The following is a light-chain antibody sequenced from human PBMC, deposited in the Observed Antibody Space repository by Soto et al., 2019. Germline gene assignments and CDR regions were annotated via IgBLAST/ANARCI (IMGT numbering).Light chain of an antibody. V-gene: IGLV6-57*01. CDR1: SGSIASNY. Sequence: NFMLTQPHSVSESPGKTVIISCTRSSGSIASNYVQWYQQRPGSSPTTVIYEDNQRPSGVPDRFSGSIDSSSNSASLTISGLETDDEADYFCQSYDAANQVVGGGTELTV. CDR3: QSYDAANQV. CDR2: EDN. J-gene: IGLJ3*02.